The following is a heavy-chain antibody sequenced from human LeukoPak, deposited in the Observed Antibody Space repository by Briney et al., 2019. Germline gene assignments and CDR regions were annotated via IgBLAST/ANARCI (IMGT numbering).Heavy chain of an antibody. Sequence: SGGSLRLSCAASGFTFISYGMSWVRQAPGKGLEWVSAIIGSGGSTYYADSVKGRFTISRDNSKNTLYLQMNSLRAEDTAVYYCANMGYSSSWYKDFDYWGQGTLVTVSS. D-gene: IGHD6-13*01. CDR2: IIGSGGST. CDR3: ANMGYSSSWYKDFDY. CDR1: GFTFISYG. J-gene: IGHJ4*02. V-gene: IGHV3-23*01.